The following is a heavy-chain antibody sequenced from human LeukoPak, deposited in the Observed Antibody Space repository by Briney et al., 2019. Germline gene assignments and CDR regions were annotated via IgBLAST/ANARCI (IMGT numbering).Heavy chain of an antibody. J-gene: IGHJ5*02. D-gene: IGHD3-3*01. CDR3: AKDGFYDFWSGYPNH. CDR2: INSDGSST. CDR1: GFNFSSYW. Sequence: GESLKISCAASGFNFSSYWMHWVRQAPGKGLVWVSRINSDGSSTSYADSVKGRFTISRDNAKNTLYLQMNSLRAEDTAMYYCAKDGFYDFWSGYPNHWGQGTLVTVSS. V-gene: IGHV3-74*01.